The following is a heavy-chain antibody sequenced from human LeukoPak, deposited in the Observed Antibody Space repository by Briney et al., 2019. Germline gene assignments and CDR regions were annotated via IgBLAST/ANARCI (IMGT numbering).Heavy chain of an antibody. CDR2: IRYDGSNK. CDR3: AKDELQIAAFNYYMDV. CDR1: GFTFSNYA. D-gene: IGHD6-13*01. J-gene: IGHJ6*03. V-gene: IGHV3-30*02. Sequence: PGGSLRLSCAASGFTFSNYAMHWVRQAPGKGLEWVAFIRYDGSNKYYADSVKGRFTISRDNSKNTLYLQMNSLRAEDTAVYYCAKDELQIAAFNYYMDVWGKGTTVTISS.